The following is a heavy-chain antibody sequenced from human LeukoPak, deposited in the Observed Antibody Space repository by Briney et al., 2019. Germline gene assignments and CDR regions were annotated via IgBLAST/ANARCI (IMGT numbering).Heavy chain of an antibody. CDR3: ARGGSSRPDY. J-gene: IGHJ4*02. CDR2: IYYSGST. Sequence: SETLSLTCTVSGGSISGSSYYWGWIRQPPGKGLEWIGSIYYSGSTYYNPSLKSRVTISVDTSKNQFSLKLSSVTAADTAVYYCARGGSSRPDYWGQGTLVTVSS. V-gene: IGHV4-39*01. CDR1: GGSISGSSYY. D-gene: IGHD6-13*01.